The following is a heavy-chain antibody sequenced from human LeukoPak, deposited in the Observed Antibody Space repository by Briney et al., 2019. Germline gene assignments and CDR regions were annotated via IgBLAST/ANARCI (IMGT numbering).Heavy chain of an antibody. D-gene: IGHD3-9*01. CDR3: ARLPLTGYSRGYYYGMDV. CDR2: IIPIFSTA. CDR1: GGTFSRYA. J-gene: IGHJ6*02. Sequence: ASVKVSCKASGGTFSRYAISWVRQAPGQGLEWMGGIIPIFSTANHAQKFQGRVTITADESTSTAYMELSSLRSEDTAVYYCARLPLTGYSRGYYYGMDVWGQGTTVTVSS. V-gene: IGHV1-69*13.